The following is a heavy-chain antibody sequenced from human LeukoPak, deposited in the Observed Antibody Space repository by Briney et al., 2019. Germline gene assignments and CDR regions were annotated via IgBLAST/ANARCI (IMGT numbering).Heavy chain of an antibody. CDR2: INPNSGGT. V-gene: IGHV1-2*02. CDR3: ARDGSRDSSGYYYYYYGMDV. D-gene: IGHD3-22*01. Sequence: GASVKVSCKASGYTFTGYYMHWVRQAPGQGLEWMGWINPNSGGTNYAQKLQGRVTMTTDTSTSTAYMELRSLRSDDTAVYYCARDGSRDSSGYYYYYYGMDVWGQGTTVTVSS. CDR1: GYTFTGYY. J-gene: IGHJ6*02.